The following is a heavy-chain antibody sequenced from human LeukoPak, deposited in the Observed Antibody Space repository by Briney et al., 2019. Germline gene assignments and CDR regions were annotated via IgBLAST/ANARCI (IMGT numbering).Heavy chain of an antibody. D-gene: IGHD2-8*01. CDR2: MNPNSGNT. Sequence: ASVKVSCKASGYTFTSYDINWVRQATGQGLEWMGWMNPNSGNTGYAQRFQGRVTMTRNTSISTAYMELSSLRSEDTAVYYCARGPVPDFTNGVCWVYYGMDVWGQGTTVTVYS. CDR1: GYTFTSYD. V-gene: IGHV1-8*01. J-gene: IGHJ6*02. CDR3: ARGPVPDFTNGVCWVYYGMDV.